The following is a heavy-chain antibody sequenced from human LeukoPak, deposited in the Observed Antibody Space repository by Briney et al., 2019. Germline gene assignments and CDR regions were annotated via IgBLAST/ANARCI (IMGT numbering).Heavy chain of an antibody. Sequence: GRSLRLSCAASGFTVITYTMHWVRQAPGKGLEWVAVMSSDASKKYYADSVKGRFTISRDNSTNTLYVQMNSLGPDDTAVYYCARESSCSLDYCHSRRDYWGQGTLVTVSS. D-gene: IGHD2-21*02. CDR3: ARESSCSLDYCHSRRDY. J-gene: IGHJ4*02. CDR1: GFTVITYT. CDR2: MSSDASKK. V-gene: IGHV3-30*04.